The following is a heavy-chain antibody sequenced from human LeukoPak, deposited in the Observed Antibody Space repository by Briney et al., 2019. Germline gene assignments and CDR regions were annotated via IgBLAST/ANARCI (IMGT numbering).Heavy chain of an antibody. CDR2: ISAYNGNT. J-gene: IGHJ6*03. Sequence: GASVKVSCKASGYTFTSYGISWVRQAPGQGLEWMGWISAYNGNTNYAQKLQGRVTMTTDTSTSTAYMELRSLRAEDTAVYYCAREYSGSWYTYYYYMDVWGKGTTVTISS. CDR1: GYTFTSYG. CDR3: AREYSGSWYTYYYYMDV. D-gene: IGHD6-13*01. V-gene: IGHV1-18*01.